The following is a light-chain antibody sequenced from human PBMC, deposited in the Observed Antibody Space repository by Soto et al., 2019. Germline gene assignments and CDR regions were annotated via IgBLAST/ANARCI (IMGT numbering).Light chain of an antibody. CDR1: SSVVGSYNL. J-gene: IGLJ1*01. Sequence: QSVLTQPASVSGSPGQSITISCTGTSSVVGSYNLVSWYQQHPGKAPKLMISEVTNRPSGVSDRFSGSKSGNTASLTISGLQDEDEADYYCSSFTSRFTFVFGTGTKVTVL. CDR3: SSFTSRFTFV. CDR2: EVT. V-gene: IGLV2-14*02.